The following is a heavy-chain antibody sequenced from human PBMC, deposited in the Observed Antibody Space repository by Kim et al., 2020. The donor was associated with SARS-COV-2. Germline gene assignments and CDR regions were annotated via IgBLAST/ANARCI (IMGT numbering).Heavy chain of an antibody. V-gene: IGHV3-9*01. CDR3: AKDYDYDSSCPYFDY. Sequence: GGSLRPSRAASGSTFDDYAMHWVRQAPGKGLEWVSVINWNSNTIGYADSVKGRFTISRDNAKNSLYLQMNSLRAEHTALYYCAKDYDYDSSCPYFDYWC. J-gene: IGHJ4*01. D-gene: IGHD3-22*01. CDR2: INWNSNTI. CDR1: GSTFDDYA.